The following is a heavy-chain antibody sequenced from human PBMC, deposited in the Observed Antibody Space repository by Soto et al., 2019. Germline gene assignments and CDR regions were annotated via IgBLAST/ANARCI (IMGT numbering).Heavy chain of an antibody. Sequence: PGESLKISCKGSGYSFTSYWIAWVRQMPGKGLEWMGIISPSDSDTRYSPSFQGQVTISADKSITTAYLQWRSLKASDTAMYYCARHQRPGDPFDYWGQGTLVTVSS. CDR1: GYSFTSYW. CDR3: ARHQRPGDPFDY. J-gene: IGHJ4*02. V-gene: IGHV5-51*01. D-gene: IGHD2-21*02. CDR2: ISPSDSDT.